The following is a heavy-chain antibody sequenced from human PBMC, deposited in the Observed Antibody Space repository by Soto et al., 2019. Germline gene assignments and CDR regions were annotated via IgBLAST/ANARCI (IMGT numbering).Heavy chain of an antibody. D-gene: IGHD3-22*01. CDR3: ARATYYYDSSGYSDRVLDY. J-gene: IGHJ4*02. Sequence: QVQLQESGPGLVKPSQTLSLTCTVSGGSISSGGYYWSWIRQHPGKGLEWIGYIYYSGNTYYNPSLKSLVTISEDTSKNQSSLKLSSVTAADTAVYYCARATYYYDSSGYSDRVLDYWGQGTLVTVSS. V-gene: IGHV4-31*01. CDR2: IYYSGNT. CDR1: GGSISSGGYY.